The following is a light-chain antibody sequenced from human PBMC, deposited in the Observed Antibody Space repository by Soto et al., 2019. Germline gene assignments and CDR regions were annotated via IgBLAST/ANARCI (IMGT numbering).Light chain of an antibody. Sequence: IQLTQSPSSLSASVGDRVTITCRASQDISRYLAWYQQKAGKAPTLLIYGVSTLQSGVPSRFSGFGSGTDFTLPISSLQPEDFATYYCQQLNSSPFTFGPGTKVDIK. CDR2: GVS. J-gene: IGKJ3*01. V-gene: IGKV1-9*01. CDR1: QDISRY. CDR3: QQLNSSPFT.